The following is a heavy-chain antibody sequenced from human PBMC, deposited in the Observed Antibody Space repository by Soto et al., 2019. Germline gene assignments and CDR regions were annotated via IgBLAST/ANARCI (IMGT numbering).Heavy chain of an antibody. CDR3: ASNSDGYTFYDY. CDR1: GGSISSGGYS. Sequence: SETLSLTCAVSGGSISSGGYSWSWIRQPPGKGLEWVGYIYHSGSTYYNPSLKSRVTISVDRSKNQFSLKLSSVTAADTAVYYCASNSDGYTFYDYWGQGTLVTVSS. J-gene: IGHJ4*02. D-gene: IGHD5-18*01. CDR2: IYHSGST. V-gene: IGHV4-30-2*01.